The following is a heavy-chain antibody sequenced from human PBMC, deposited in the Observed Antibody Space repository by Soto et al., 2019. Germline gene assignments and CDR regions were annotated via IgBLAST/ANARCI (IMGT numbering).Heavy chain of an antibody. V-gene: IGHV1-18*04. CDR2: ISAYNGNT. J-gene: IGHJ4*02. CDR1: GYTFTSYG. D-gene: IGHD2-21*02. CDR3: ARVGGSKVVTAIMDY. Sequence: ASVKVSCKASGYTFTSYGISWVRQAPGQGLEWMGWISAYNGNTNYAQKLQGRVTMTTDTSTSTAYMELRSLRSDDTAVYYCARVGGSKVVTAIMDYWGQGTLVTVSS.